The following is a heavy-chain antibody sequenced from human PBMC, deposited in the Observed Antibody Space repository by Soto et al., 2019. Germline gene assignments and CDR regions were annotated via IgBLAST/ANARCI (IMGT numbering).Heavy chain of an antibody. J-gene: IGHJ5*02. V-gene: IGHV4-38-2*02. CDR2: IYHSGST. CDR1: GYSISSGYY. CDR3: ATHPSLNNWFDP. Sequence: SETLSLTCTVSGYSISSGYYWGWIRQPPGKGLEWIGSIYHSGSTYYNPSLKSRVTISVDTSKNQFSLKLSSVTAADTAVYYCATHPSLNNWFDPWGQGTLVTVSS.